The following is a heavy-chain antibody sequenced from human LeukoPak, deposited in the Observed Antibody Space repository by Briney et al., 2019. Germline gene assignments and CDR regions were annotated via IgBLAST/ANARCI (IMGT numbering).Heavy chain of an antibody. J-gene: IGHJ4*02. D-gene: IGHD3-3*01. Sequence: GGSLRLSXAASGFTFSSYWMHWVRQAPGKGLVWVSRINSDGSSTSYADSVRGRFTISRDNAKNTLYLQMNSLRAEDTAVYYCARDGNDFWSGYYYIWGQGTLVTVSS. CDR3: ARDGNDFWSGYYYI. V-gene: IGHV3-74*01. CDR2: INSDGSST. CDR1: GFTFSSYW.